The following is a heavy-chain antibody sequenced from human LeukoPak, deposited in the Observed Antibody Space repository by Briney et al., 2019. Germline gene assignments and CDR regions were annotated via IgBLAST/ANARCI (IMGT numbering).Heavy chain of an antibody. CDR1: GFPFSDYG. CDR3: ARGGVVAAFYYYYMDV. Sequence: GGSLRLSCAASGFPFSDYGMYWVRQAPGKGLEWLAVISHDGSNKHYADSVKGRITISRDNSMNTLYLQMNSLTAEDTAVYYCARGGVVAAFYYYYMDVWGKGTTVTVSS. CDR2: ISHDGSNK. J-gene: IGHJ6*03. D-gene: IGHD2-15*01. V-gene: IGHV3-30*03.